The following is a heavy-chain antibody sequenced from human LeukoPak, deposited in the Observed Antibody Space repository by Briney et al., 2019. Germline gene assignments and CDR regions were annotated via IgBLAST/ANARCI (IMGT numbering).Heavy chain of an antibody. CDR3: VSGNDPDSTWENYRLDAFDI. J-gene: IGHJ3*02. Sequence: SGGSLRLSCAASGYTFSHYSVNRVRQAPGKGLEWVSSISSTSDYIYYADPVKGRFTISRDNTKSSLYLQMNSLRAEDTAVYYCVSGNDPDSTWENYRLDAFDIWGQGTTVIVSS. V-gene: IGHV3-21*01. CDR2: ISSTSDYI. CDR1: GYTFSHYS. D-gene: IGHD3-16*02.